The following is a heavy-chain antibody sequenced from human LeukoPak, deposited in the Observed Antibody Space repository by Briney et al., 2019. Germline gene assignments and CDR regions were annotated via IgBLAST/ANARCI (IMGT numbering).Heavy chain of an antibody. D-gene: IGHD5-24*01. V-gene: IGHV3-53*01. J-gene: IGHJ4*02. CDR3: ARGRRDGYSVYY. CDR1: GFTVSSNH. Sequence: GGSLRLSCAASGFTVSSNHMSWVRQAPGKGLEWVSVIYSGGSTYYADSVKGRFTISRDNSKNTLYLQMNSLRAEDTAVYYCARGRRDGYSVYYWGQGTLVTVSS. CDR2: IYSGGST.